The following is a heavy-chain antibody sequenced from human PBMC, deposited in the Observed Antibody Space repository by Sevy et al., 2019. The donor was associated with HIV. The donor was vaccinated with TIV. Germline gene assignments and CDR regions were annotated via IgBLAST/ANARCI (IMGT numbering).Heavy chain of an antibody. J-gene: IGHJ6*03. CDR3: AKGGGGHYDPDEIGYYFYYYNMDV. CDR2: ISGSGTRT. Sequence: GGSLRLSCAVSGFSFDSYGMTWVRQAPGKGLEWVSGISGSGTRTYYADSVKGRFSISRDNSKNRMYLQMNSHRSEDKVIYYFAKGGGGHYDPDEIGYYFYYYNMDVWGKGTTVTVSS. V-gene: IGHV3-23*01. D-gene: IGHD3-22*01. CDR1: GFSFDSYG.